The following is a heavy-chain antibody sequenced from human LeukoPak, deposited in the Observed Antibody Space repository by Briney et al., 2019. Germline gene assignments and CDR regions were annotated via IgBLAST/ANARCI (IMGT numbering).Heavy chain of an antibody. CDR1: GFTFSSYA. D-gene: IGHD3-10*01. V-gene: IGHV3-30-3*01. Sequence: GGSLRLSCAASGFTFSSYAMHWVRQAPGKGLEWVAVISYDGSNKYYADSVKGRFTISRDNSKNALYLQMNSLRAEDTTVYYCARDLTGGGYGSGSYLDYWGQGTLVTVSS. J-gene: IGHJ4*02. CDR2: ISYDGSNK. CDR3: ARDLTGGGYGSGSYLDY.